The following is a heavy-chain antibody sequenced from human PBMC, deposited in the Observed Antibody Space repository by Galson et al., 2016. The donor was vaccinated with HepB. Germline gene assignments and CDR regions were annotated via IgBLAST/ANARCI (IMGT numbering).Heavy chain of an antibody. Sequence: SETLSLTCSVSGVSISTDYWWSWVRQSPGEGFEWIGEVYQTGTAHYNPSFTRRATISVDTSKNQTSLSLASVTAADTAIYYCTRGTLGNTASMAFDYWGQGTLVSVSS. CDR2: VYQTGTA. J-gene: IGHJ4*02. CDR1: GVSISTDYW. CDR3: TRGTLGNTASMAFDY. D-gene: IGHD5-24*01. V-gene: IGHV4-4*02.